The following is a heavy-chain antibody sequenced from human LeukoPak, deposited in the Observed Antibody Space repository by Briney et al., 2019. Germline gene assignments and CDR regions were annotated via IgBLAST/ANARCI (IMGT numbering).Heavy chain of an antibody. J-gene: IGHJ6*02. V-gene: IGHV4-59*01. D-gene: IGHD6-13*01. CDR2: IYYSGST. CDR1: GGSISSYY. CDR3: ARDLRKKIAAAGTSYYYYGTDV. Sequence: SETLSLTCTVSGGSISSYYWSWIRQPPGKGLEWIGYIYYSGSTNYNPSLKSRVTISVDTSKNQFSLKLSSVTAADTAVYYCARDLRKKIAAAGTSYYYYGTDVWGQGTTVTVSS.